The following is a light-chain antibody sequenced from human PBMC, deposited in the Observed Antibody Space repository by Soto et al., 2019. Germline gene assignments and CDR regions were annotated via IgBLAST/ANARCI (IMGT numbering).Light chain of an antibody. CDR1: QSVSSN. Sequence: IVLTQAPATLSVSPGERATLSCRASQSVSSNLAWHQQRPGQAPRLLIYGASSRATGIPDRFSGSGSGTDFTLTISRLEPEDFAVYYCQQYGNSPQPFGQGTKVDI. CDR2: GAS. CDR3: QQYGNSPQP. J-gene: IGKJ1*01. V-gene: IGKV3-20*01.